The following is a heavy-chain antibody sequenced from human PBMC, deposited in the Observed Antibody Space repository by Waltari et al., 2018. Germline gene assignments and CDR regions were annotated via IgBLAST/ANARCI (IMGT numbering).Heavy chain of an antibody. J-gene: IGHJ4*02. CDR3: ARDRGKGIYLDS. CDR2: VHRSGET. Sequence: QLQLRQSGPGLVKPSESLSLTCAVSGDSMGTTDWWSWVRQAPGKGLEWMGQVHRSGETNSHPAFPSRVTISVDTSNNQCSLKGPFPTAADTAMYDCARDRGKGIYLDSWGQGTLVTVSP. D-gene: IGHD2-15*01. V-gene: IGHV4-4*02. CDR1: GDSMGTTDW.